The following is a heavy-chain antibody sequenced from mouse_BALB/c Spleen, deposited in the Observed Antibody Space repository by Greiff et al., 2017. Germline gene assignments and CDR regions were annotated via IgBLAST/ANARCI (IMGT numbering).Heavy chain of an antibody. V-gene: IGHV1-14*01. CDR3: GPATNAMDY. D-gene: IGHD1-2*01. CDR1: GYTFTSYV. Sequence: EVQRVESGPELVKPGASVKMSCKASGYTFTSYVMHWVKQKPGQGLEWIGYINPYNDGTKYNEKFKGKATLTSDKSSSTAYMELSSLTSEDSAVYYCGPATNAMDYWGQGTSVTVSS. J-gene: IGHJ4*01. CDR2: INPYNDGT.